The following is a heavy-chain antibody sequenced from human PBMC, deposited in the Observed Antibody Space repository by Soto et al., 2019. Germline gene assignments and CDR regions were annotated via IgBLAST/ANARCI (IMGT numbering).Heavy chain of an antibody. V-gene: IGHV4-61*01. CDR3: ARGAVENEGPVREGHLYYYYYYGMDV. D-gene: IGHD1-1*01. CDR1: GGSVSSGSYY. J-gene: IGHJ6*02. Sequence: QVQLQESGPGLVKPSETLSLTCTVSGGSVSSGSYYWSWIRQPPGKGLEWIGYIYYSGSTNYNPSLKSRVTISVDTSKNQFSLKLSSVTAADTAVYYCARGAVENEGPVREGHLYYYYYYGMDVWGQGTTVTVSS. CDR2: IYYSGST.